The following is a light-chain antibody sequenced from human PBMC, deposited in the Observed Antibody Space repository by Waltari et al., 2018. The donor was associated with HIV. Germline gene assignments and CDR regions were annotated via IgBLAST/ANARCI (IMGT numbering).Light chain of an antibody. CDR3: LAWDSSTVV. Sequence: SYELTQPPSVSVSPGQTASITCSGDKLGDKYACWYQQRPGQSPVLVIYQDTKRPSGIPWRFSGSNSGNTATLTVSGTQAIDEADYYCLAWDSSTVVFGGGTKLTVL. V-gene: IGLV3-1*01. CDR1: KLGDKY. CDR2: QDT. J-gene: IGLJ2*01.